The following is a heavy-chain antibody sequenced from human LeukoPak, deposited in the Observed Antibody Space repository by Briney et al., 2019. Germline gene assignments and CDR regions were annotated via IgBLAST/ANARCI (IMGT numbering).Heavy chain of an antibody. CDR3: ASHSSSWYGFDY. CDR1: GFTFSSYA. J-gene: IGHJ4*02. Sequence: GGSLRLSCAASGFTFSSYAMSWVRQAPGKGLEWVSAISGSGGSTYYADSVKGRFTISRDNSKNTLYMQMNSLRAEDTAVYYCASHSSSWYGFDYWGQGTLVTVSS. D-gene: IGHD6-13*01. V-gene: IGHV3-23*01. CDR2: ISGSGGST.